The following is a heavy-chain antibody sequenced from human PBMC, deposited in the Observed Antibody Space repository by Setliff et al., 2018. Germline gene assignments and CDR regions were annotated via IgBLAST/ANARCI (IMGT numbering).Heavy chain of an antibody. CDR3: AREGYYDILTGYPGPLYCMDV. CDR2: INPSSGRT. D-gene: IGHD3-9*01. CDR1: GYTFTSHY. J-gene: IGHJ6*02. V-gene: IGHV1-46*01. Sequence: GSSVKVSCKASGYTFTSHYMHWVRQAPGLGLEWMGTINPSSGRTSYAQKFQGRVTMTRDTSTSTAYMELSSLRSEDTAVYYCAREGYYDILTGYPGPLYCMDVWGQGTTVTVSS.